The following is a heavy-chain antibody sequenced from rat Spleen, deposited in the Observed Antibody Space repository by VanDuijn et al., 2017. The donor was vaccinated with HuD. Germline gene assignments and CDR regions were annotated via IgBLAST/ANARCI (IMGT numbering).Heavy chain of an antibody. J-gene: IGHJ2*01. D-gene: IGHD1-2*01. V-gene: IGHV2S12*01. Sequence: QVQLKESGPGLVQPSQTLSLTCTVSGFSLTSNGVSWVRQPPGKGLEWIAAISSGGSTYYNSALKSRLSISRDTSKSQVFLKMNSLQTEDTAIYFCTRDPGSYIYGDYWGQGVMVTVSS. CDR1: GFSLTSNG. CDR3: TRDPGSYIYGDY. CDR2: ISSGGST.